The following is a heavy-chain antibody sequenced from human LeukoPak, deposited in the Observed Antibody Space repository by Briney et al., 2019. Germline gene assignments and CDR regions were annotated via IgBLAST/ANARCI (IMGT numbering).Heavy chain of an antibody. D-gene: IGHD6-19*01. V-gene: IGHV4-4*07. CDR1: GGSISSYY. CDR3: ARARNPYTGYSGCWYYYYYMDV. J-gene: IGHJ6*03. Sequence: PSETLSLTCIVSGGSISSYYWSWIRQPAGKGLEWIGRIYTSGSTNYNPSLKSRVTMSVDTSKNQFSLKLSSVTAEDTAVYYCARARNPYTGYSGCWYYYYYMDVWGKGTTVTVSS. CDR2: IYTSGST.